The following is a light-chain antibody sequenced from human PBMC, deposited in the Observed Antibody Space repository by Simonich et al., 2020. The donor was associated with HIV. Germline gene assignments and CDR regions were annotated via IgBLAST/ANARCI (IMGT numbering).Light chain of an antibody. CDR3: QQYKNWPPWT. Sequence: EIVLTQSPATLSVSPGETATLSCRASQSVSSTVAWYQRKPGRAPRLLIYGAATRATGSPARCRGSGSGTEFTLTISNLQAEDFGVYYCQQYKNWPPWTFGQGTNVEIK. CDR2: GAA. V-gene: IGKV3-15*01. CDR1: QSVSST. J-gene: IGKJ1*01.